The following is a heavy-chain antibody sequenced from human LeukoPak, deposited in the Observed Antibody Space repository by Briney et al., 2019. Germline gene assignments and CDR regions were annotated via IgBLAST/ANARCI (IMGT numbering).Heavy chain of an antibody. CDR1: GFTFSDSA. CDR3: TGLEGDCSSTSCPDY. V-gene: IGHV3-73*01. J-gene: IGHJ4*02. D-gene: IGHD2-2*01. Sequence: PGGSLKLSCAASGFTFSDSAMHWVRQASGKGLEWVGRIRSKADTYATAYAASVKGRFTISRDDSKNTAYLQMNSLKTEDTAVYYCTGLEGDCSSTSCPDYWGQGTLVTVSS. CDR2: IRSKADTYAT.